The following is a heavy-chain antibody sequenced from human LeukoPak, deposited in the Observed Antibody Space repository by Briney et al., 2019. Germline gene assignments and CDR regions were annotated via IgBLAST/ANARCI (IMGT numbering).Heavy chain of an antibody. CDR3: ARALGDFWSGYYPRGEYYYMDV. CDR2: ISYSGST. Sequence: KPSETLSLTCTVSGGSISSGDYYWSWIRQPPGKGLEWIGYISYSGSTYYNPSLKSRVTISLDTSKNQFSLKLSSVTAADTAVYYCARALGDFWSGYYPRGEYYYMDVWGKGTTVTVSS. J-gene: IGHJ6*03. V-gene: IGHV4-30-4*02. D-gene: IGHD3-3*01. CDR1: GGSISSGDYY.